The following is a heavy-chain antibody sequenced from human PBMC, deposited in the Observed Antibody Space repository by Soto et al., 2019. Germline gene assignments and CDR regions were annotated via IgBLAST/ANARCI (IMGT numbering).Heavy chain of an antibody. D-gene: IGHD3-10*01. CDR3: SIEFRVREVSVDY. V-gene: IGHV1-69*06. J-gene: IGHJ4*02. CDR1: GGTFSTHD. Sequence: QLVQSGAEVKKPGSSVRVSCRASGGTFSTHDINWVRKAPGQGLEWIGSIPPTFQKANYAQKFQARVTITANRSTSIAYMEMSSLKSEDSALYSCSIEFRVREVSVDYWGQGSLVTGSS. CDR2: IPPTFQKA.